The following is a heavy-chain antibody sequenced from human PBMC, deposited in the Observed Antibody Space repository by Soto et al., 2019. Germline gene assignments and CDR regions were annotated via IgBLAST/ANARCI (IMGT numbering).Heavy chain of an antibody. Sequence: PSETLSLTCTVSGGSISSGGYYWSWIRQHPGKGLEWIGYIYYSGSTYYNPSLKSRVTISVDTSKNQFSLKLSSVTAADTAVYYCVRRPLEYSSSSSWFDPWGQGTLVTVSS. V-gene: IGHV4-31*03. CDR1: GGSISSGGYY. CDR3: VRRPLEYSSSSSWFDP. D-gene: IGHD6-6*01. J-gene: IGHJ5*02. CDR2: IYYSGST.